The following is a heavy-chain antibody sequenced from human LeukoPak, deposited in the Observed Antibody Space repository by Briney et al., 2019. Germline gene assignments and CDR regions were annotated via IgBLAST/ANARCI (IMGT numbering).Heavy chain of an antibody. D-gene: IGHD5-24*01. CDR3: AREGPNYTVDY. CDR2: IYYSGST. Sequence: SETLSLTCTVSGGSISSYYWSWIRQPPGKGLEWIGYIYYSGSTNYNPSLKSRVTISVDTSKNQFSLKLSSVTAADTAVYYCAREGPNYTVDYWGQGTLVTVSS. V-gene: IGHV4-59*12. J-gene: IGHJ4*02. CDR1: GGSISSYY.